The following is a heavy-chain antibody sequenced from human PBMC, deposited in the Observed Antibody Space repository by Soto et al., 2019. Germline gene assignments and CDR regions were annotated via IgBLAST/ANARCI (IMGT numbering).Heavy chain of an antibody. CDR3: TRNLYTTGDFAP. J-gene: IGHJ5*02. D-gene: IGHD2-2*02. V-gene: IGHV1-8*02. CDR2: MTPKSGYT. Sequence: QVQLMQSGAEVRKPGASVKVSCKASGYTFTDYDINWVRQATGQGLEWLGWMTPKSGYTGYAQKFQGRVTLTRDTSRGTAYMELSSLTSEDTAVYYCTRNLYTTGDFAPWGQGTLVTVSS. CDR1: GYTFTDYD.